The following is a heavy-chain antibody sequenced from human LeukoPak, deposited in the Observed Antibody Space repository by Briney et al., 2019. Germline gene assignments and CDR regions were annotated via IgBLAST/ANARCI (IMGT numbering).Heavy chain of an antibody. CDR1: GFTFSSYA. CDR2: ISYDGSNK. Sequence: PGRSLRLSCSASGFTFSSYAMHWVRQAPGKGLAWVAVISYDGSNKYYADSVKGRFTISRDNSKNTLYLQMNSLRAEDTAVYAGAREPVMGSGSYYANNWFDPWGQGTLVTVSS. V-gene: IGHV3-30*04. CDR3: AREPVMGSGSYYANNWFDP. J-gene: IGHJ5*02. D-gene: IGHD3-10*01.